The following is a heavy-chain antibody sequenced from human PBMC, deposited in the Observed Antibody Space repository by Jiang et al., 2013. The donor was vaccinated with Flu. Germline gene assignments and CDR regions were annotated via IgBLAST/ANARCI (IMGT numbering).Heavy chain of an antibody. Sequence: SVKVSCKASGYTFTSYYMHWVRQAPGQGLEWMGIINPSGGSTSYAQKFQGRVTMTRDTSTSTVYMELSSLRSEDTAVYYCARTYCGGDCYSVYFDYWGQGTLVTVSS. CDR3: ARTYCGGDCYSVYFDY. CDR2: INPSGGST. V-gene: IGHV1-46*01. J-gene: IGHJ4*02. D-gene: IGHD2-21*02. CDR1: GYTFTSYY.